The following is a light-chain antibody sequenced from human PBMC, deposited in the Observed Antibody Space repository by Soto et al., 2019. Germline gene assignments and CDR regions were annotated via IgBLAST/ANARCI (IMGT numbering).Light chain of an antibody. CDR2: GAS. V-gene: IGKV3-15*01. CDR3: QQYNNWPET. Sequence: EIVMTQSPASLSVSPGESVTLSCRASQSVASNLAWYQQKPGQAPRLLIYGASTRATGIPARFSGSGSGTEFTLTISSLQSEDFAVYYCQQYNNWPETFGQGTKVDIK. CDR1: QSVASN. J-gene: IGKJ1*01.